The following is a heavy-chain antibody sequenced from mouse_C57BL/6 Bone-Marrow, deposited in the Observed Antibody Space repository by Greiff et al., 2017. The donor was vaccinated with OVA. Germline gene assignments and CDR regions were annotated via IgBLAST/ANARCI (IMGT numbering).Heavy chain of an antibody. Sequence: EVQLQQSGPELVKPGASVKISCKASGYTFTDYYMNWVKQSHGKSLEWIGDINPNNGGTSYNQKFKGKATLTVDKSSSTAYMELRSLTSEDSAVYYCARNYDEFAYWGKGTLVTVSA. J-gene: IGHJ3*01. V-gene: IGHV1-26*01. D-gene: IGHD1-1*01. CDR2: INPNNGGT. CDR3: ARNYDEFAY. CDR1: GYTFTDYY.